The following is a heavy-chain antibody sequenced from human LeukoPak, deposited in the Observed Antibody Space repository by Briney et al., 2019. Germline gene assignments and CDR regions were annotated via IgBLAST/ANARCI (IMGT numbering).Heavy chain of an antibody. J-gene: IGHJ3*02. V-gene: IGHV4-39*01. Sequence: KSSETLSLTCTVSGGSISSRSYYWAWIRQPPGKGLEWIGSIYYSGITYYNPSLRSRITISVDKSKNQFSLKLNSVTAADTAAYYCARLDIVVVGATAFDIWGQGTMVIVSS. D-gene: IGHD2-2*03. CDR2: IYYSGIT. CDR3: ARLDIVVVGATAFDI. CDR1: GGSISSRSYY.